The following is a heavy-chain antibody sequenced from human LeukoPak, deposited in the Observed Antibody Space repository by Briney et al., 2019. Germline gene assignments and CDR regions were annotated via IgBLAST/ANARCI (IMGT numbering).Heavy chain of an antibody. D-gene: IGHD3-16*01. J-gene: IGHJ5*02. V-gene: IGHV3-23*01. CDR1: GFTFSTFA. CDR3: ATYRQVLLSFAS. Sequence: GGSLRLSCAASGFTFSTFAMIWVRQPPGKGLEWVSSIFPSGGEIHYADSGRGRVTIPRDNSKNTLSLQVSSLSVEATAIYDCATYRQVLLSFASWGQGTGVPVSA. CDR2: IFPSGGEI.